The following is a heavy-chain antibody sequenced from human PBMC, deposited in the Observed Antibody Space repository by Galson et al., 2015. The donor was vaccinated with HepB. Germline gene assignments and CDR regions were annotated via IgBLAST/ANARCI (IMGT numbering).Heavy chain of an antibody. CDR2: ISGSGGNT. Sequence: SLRLSCAASRFTFSSYTMTWVRQAPGKGLERVPAISGSGGNTYYADSVKGRFTISRDNSKNTLYLQMNSLRAEDTAVYYCAKRYYYASGALDYWGQGTLVTVSS. V-gene: IGHV3-23*01. CDR3: AKRYYYASGALDY. CDR1: RFTFSSYT. D-gene: IGHD3-10*01. J-gene: IGHJ4*02.